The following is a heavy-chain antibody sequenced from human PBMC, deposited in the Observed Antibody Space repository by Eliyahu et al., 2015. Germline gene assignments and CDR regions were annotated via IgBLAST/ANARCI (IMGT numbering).Heavy chain of an antibody. J-gene: IGHJ4*02. V-gene: IGHV4-39*01. CDR1: GASISRSSYS. D-gene: IGHD3-16*02. CDR2: GFSSGST. CDR3: SSYLN. Sequence: QVLLQESGPGLVKPSETLSLTCTVSGASISRSSYSWGWFRQPPGRGLEGIGSGFSSGSTFYNSSLKSRVTVSIDTSKNQLSLRLSSVTAADTAIYHCSSYLNWGQGTLVTVSS.